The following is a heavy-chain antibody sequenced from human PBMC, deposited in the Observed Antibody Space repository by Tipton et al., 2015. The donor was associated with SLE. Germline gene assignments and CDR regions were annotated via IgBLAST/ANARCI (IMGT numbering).Heavy chain of an antibody. Sequence: TLSLTCTVSAGSVSSFYWSWIRQPPGKELEWIGYIFYSGNTKENPSLQSRVTISLDTSKSQFSLRLSSVTAADTAVYYCARAFGYDYYYYYGMDVWGQGTTVTVSS. V-gene: IGHV4-59*02. D-gene: IGHD5-12*01. CDR2: IFYSGNT. J-gene: IGHJ6*02. CDR1: AGSVSSFY. CDR3: ARAFGYDYYYYYGMDV.